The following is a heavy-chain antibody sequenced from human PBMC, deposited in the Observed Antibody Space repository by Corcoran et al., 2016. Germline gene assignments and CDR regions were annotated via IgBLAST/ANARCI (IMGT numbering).Heavy chain of an antibody. Sequence: QVQLQQSGPGLVKPSQTLSLTCAISGDSVSSTSAAWNWIRQSPSRGFEWLGRTYYRSRWYSYYARSVRSRITINADTSKNQFSLQLNSVTPDDTAFSSGARGRSPLRFWGQGILVTVS. D-gene: IGHD3-16*01. CDR1: GDSVSSTSAA. CDR2: TYYRSRWYS. J-gene: IGHJ4*02. CDR3: ARGRSPLRF. V-gene: IGHV6-1*01.